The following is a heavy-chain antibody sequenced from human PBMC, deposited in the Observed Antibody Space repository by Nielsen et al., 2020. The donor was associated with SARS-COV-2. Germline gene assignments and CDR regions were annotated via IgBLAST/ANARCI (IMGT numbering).Heavy chain of an antibody. CDR3: ASESASIAARRFDY. J-gene: IGHJ4*02. V-gene: IGHV3-74*01. Sequence: GGSLRLSCAASGFTFSSYWMHWVRQAPGKGLVWVSRINSDGSSTSYADSVKGRFTISRDNAKNSLYLQMNSLRAEDTAVYYCASESASIAARRFDYWGQGTLVTVSS. CDR1: GFTFSSYW. CDR2: INSDGSST. D-gene: IGHD6-6*01.